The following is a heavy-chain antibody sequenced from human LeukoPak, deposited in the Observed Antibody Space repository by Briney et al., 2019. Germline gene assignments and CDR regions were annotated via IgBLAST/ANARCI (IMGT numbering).Heavy chain of an antibody. D-gene: IGHD4-23*01. CDR1: AFTFSNYW. Sequence: PEGSLRLSCAASAFTFSNYWMSWVRQAPGKGLEWVANIKEDGSEINYVDSVKGRFTISRDNAKNSLYLQMNSLRADDTAVYYCARDRGYSTFDYWGQGTLVTVSS. J-gene: IGHJ4*02. V-gene: IGHV3-7*01. CDR3: ARDRGYSTFDY. CDR2: IKEDGSEI.